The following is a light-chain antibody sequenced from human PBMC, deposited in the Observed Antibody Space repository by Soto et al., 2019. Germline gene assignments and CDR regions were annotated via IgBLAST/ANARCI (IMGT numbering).Light chain of an antibody. CDR1: QNINIW. Sequence: DIPMTQSPSTLSASVGDRVTITCRASQNINIWVAWYQQKPGKAPKLLISLATTLQSGVPSRFAGSESGTDFTLTISSLQPEEGGTDYCQQRYINPITVGQGTRLEIK. J-gene: IGKJ5*01. CDR2: LAT. CDR3: QQRYINPIT. V-gene: IGKV1-39*01.